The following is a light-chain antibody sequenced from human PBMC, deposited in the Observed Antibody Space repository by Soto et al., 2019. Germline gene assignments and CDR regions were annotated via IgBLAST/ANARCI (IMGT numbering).Light chain of an antibody. CDR3: QQYYSYPLT. V-gene: IGKV1-5*03. CDR2: KAS. Sequence: DIEMTQSPSTLSASVGDRVTITCRASQSISSWLAWYQQKPGKAPKLLIYKASSLESGVPSRFSGSGSGTDFTLTISSLQPDDFAAYYCQQYYSYPLTFGGGTQVEIK. CDR1: QSISSW. J-gene: IGKJ4*01.